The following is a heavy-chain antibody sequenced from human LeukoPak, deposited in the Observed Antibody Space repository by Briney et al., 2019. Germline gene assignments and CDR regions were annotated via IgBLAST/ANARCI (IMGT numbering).Heavy chain of an antibody. D-gene: IGHD6-13*01. Sequence: GGSLRLSCAASGFTFSSYSMNWVRQAPGKGLEWVSSIISSGSYIYYADSVKGRFTISRDNAKNSLYLQMNSLRAEDTAVYYCAKDLRSSSLRSGYFYGMDVWGQGTTVTVSS. CDR2: IISSGSYI. V-gene: IGHV3-21*04. J-gene: IGHJ6*02. CDR3: AKDLRSSSLRSGYFYGMDV. CDR1: GFTFSSYS.